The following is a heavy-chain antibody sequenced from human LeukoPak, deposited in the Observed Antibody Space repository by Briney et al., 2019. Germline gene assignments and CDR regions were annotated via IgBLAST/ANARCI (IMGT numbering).Heavy chain of an antibody. CDR3: ASTLRWYFDY. D-gene: IGHD4-23*01. J-gene: IGHJ4*02. Sequence: SETLSLTCTVSGGSISSSSYYWGWIRQPPGKGLEWIGSIYYSGSTYYNPSLKSRVTISVDTSKNQFSLKLSSVTAADTAVYYCASTLRWYFDYWGQGTLVTVSS. CDR2: IYYSGST. V-gene: IGHV4-39*07. CDR1: GGSISSSSYY.